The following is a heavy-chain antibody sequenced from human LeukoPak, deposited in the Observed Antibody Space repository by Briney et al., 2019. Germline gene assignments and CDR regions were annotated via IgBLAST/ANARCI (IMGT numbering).Heavy chain of an antibody. CDR2: IYYSGST. V-gene: IGHV4-59*01. J-gene: IGHJ6*02. CDR1: GGSISTFY. Sequence: SETLSLTRTVSGGSISTFYWSWLRQPPGKGLEWIGYIYYSGSTNYNPSLKSRVTISVDTSKNQFSLRLSSVTAADTAVYYCAREDPQTTVPEGLDVWGQGTTVTVSS. D-gene: IGHD4-17*01. CDR3: AREDPQTTVPEGLDV.